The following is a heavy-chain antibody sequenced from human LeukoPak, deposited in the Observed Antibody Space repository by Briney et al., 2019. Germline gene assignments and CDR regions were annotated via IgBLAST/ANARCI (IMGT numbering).Heavy chain of an antibody. CDR3: ATTRGFKGSFDY. CDR2: INPNSGGT. J-gene: IGHJ4*02. Sequence: ASVKVSCKASGYTFTGYYMHWVRQAPGQGLEWMGWINPNSGGTNYAQKFQGRVTMTRDTSISTAYMELSRLRSDDTAVYYCATTRGFKGSFDYWGQGTLVTVSS. D-gene: IGHD3-10*01. CDR1: GYTFTGYY. V-gene: IGHV1-2*02.